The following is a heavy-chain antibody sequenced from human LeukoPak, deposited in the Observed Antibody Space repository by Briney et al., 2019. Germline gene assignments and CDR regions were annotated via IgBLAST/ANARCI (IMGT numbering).Heavy chain of an antibody. V-gene: IGHV1-2*02. CDR1: GYTLTAYN. Sequence: ASVKVSCKPYGYTLTAYNIHWVRQAPGQPLEWMGWITPSNGATSYAQQFQGRVTMTRDTSISTAYMELSNLISDDTAVYYCARLLVGAADYWGQGTLVTVSS. D-gene: IGHD1-26*01. CDR3: ARLLVGAADY. CDR2: ITPSNGAT. J-gene: IGHJ4*02.